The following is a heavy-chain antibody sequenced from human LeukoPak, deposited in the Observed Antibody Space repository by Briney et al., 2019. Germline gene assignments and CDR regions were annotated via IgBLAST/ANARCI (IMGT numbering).Heavy chain of an antibody. V-gene: IGHV1-2*06. CDR3: ARDRDSSGYPILNWFDP. J-gene: IGHJ5*02. D-gene: IGHD3-22*01. Sequence: AXXXXSCKASGYTFTGYYMHWVRQAPGQGLEWMGRINPNSGGTNYAQKFQGRVTMTRDTSISTAYMELSRLRSDDTAVYYCARDRDSSGYPILNWFDPWGLGTLVTVSS. CDR2: INPNSGGT. CDR1: GYTFTGYY.